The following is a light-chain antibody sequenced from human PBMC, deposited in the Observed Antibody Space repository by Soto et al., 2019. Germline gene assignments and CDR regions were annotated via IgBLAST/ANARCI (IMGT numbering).Light chain of an antibody. J-gene: IGLJ1*01. V-gene: IGLV2-14*01. Sequence: QSVLTQPASVSGSPGQSLTISCTGTSSDIGGYDFVSWYRQQPGKAPKLLIYEVSHRPSGVSSRFSASKSGNTASLTISGLQAEDEGDYYCSSYTSSSTTVFGTGTKVTVL. CDR2: EVS. CDR3: SSYTSSSTTV. CDR1: SSDIGGYDF.